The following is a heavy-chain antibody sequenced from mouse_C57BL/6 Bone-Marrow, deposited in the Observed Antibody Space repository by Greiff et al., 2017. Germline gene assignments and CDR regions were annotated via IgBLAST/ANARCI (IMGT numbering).Heavy chain of an antibody. CDR2: IYPRSGTT. CDR3: ARWGVSAWFAY. V-gene: IGHV1-81*01. Sequence: VQLQQSGAELARPGASVKLSCKASGYTFTSYGISWVKQRTGQGLEWIGEIYPRSGTTYYNEKFKGKATLTADKSSSKAYMELRSRTSEDSAVYFCARWGVSAWFAYWGQGTLVTVSA. J-gene: IGHJ3*01. CDR1: GYTFTSYG.